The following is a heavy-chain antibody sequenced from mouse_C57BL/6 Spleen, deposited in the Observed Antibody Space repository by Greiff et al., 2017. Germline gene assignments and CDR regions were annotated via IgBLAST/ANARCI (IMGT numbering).Heavy chain of an antibody. V-gene: IGHV1-4*01. J-gene: IGHJ1*03. D-gene: IGHD1-1*01. CDR3: ARGYGSSYGWDFDV. Sequence: VQLQQSGAELARPGASVKMSCKASGYTFTSYTMHWVKQRPGQGLEWIGYINPSSGYTKYNQKFKDKATLTADKSSSTAYMQLRSLTSEDSAVYYCARGYGSSYGWDFDVWGTGTTVTVSS. CDR2: INPSSGYT. CDR1: GYTFTSYT.